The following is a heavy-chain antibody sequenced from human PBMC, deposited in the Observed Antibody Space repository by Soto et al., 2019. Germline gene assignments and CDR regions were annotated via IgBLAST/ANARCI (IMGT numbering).Heavy chain of an antibody. CDR1: GFTFSSYS. V-gene: IGHV3-48*01. CDR2: ISSSSSTI. CDR3: ASEPVLLWFGEKELDYYYYMDV. J-gene: IGHJ6*03. Sequence: GGSLRLSCAASGFTFSSYSMNWVRQAPGKGLEWVSYISSSSSTIYYADSVKGRFTISRDNAKNSLYLQMNSLRAEDTAVYYCASEPVLLWFGEKELDYYYYMDVWGKGTTVTVSS. D-gene: IGHD3-10*01.